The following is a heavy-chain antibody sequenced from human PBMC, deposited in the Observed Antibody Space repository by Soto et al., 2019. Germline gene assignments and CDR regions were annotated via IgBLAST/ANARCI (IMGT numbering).Heavy chain of an antibody. CDR2: IKQDGSEK. CDR3: ATSRTFDY. D-gene: IGHD6-13*01. V-gene: IGHV3-7*01. J-gene: IGHJ4*02. Sequence: GGSLRLSCVVAGFTFSSYWMNWVRQAPGKGLEWVANIKQDGSEKYYVDSAKGRFTISRDNAKNSLYLQMNSLSAEDTAIYYCATSRTFDYWGQGTLVTVSS. CDR1: GFTFSSYW.